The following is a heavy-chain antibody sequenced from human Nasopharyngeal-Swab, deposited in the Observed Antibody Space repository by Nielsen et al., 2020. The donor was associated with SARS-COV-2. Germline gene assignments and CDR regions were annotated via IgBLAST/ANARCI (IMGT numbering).Heavy chain of an antibody. D-gene: IGHD3-10*01. CDR3: ARDRGWYVDY. Sequence: SETLSLTCTVSGGSISSSSYYWGWIRQPPGKGLEWIGSTYYSGSTYYNPSLKSRVTISVDTSKNQFSLKLSSVTAADTAVYYCARDRGWYVDYWGQGTLVTVSS. CDR2: TYYSGST. CDR1: GGSISSSSYY. V-gene: IGHV4-39*02. J-gene: IGHJ4*02.